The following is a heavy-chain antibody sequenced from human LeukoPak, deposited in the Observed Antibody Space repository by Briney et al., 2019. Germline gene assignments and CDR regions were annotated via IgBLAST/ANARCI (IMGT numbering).Heavy chain of an antibody. V-gene: IGHV1-24*01. CDR1: GYTLSELS. CDR3: ARDDVPVI. D-gene: IGHD2/OR15-2a*01. J-gene: IGHJ4*02. CDR2: FDPEDGET. Sequence: GASVKVSCKVSGYTLSELSMNWVRQSPGKGLEWMGGFDPEDGETFYVQKFQGRVTMTEDTSTDTAYMELTTLASEDTAVYYCARDDVPVIWGQGTLVTVSS.